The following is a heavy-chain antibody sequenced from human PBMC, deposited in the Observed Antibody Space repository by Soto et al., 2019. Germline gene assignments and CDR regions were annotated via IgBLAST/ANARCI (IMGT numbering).Heavy chain of an antibody. CDR1: GFSFNIFG. J-gene: IGHJ3*01. V-gene: IGHV3-30*18. Sequence: PGGSLRLSCATSGFSFNIFGMHWVRQAPGKALEWVGPISKNGDNQYYGDSAKGRFIISRDNPKNSLYLQLHSLRPDDTAVYYCAKGAYNAAFDVWGQGTMVTVSS. CDR3: AKGAYNAAFDV. D-gene: IGHD1-1*01. CDR2: ISKNGDNQ.